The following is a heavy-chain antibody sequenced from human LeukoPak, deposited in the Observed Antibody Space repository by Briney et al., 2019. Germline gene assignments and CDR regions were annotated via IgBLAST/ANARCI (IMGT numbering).Heavy chain of an antibody. Sequence: GGSLKLSCAASGFTFSGSAMHWVRQASGKGLEWVGRIRSKANSYATAYAASVKGRFTMSRDDTKNTAYLQMNSLKTEDTAVYYCTRTYYYGSGSYDSTMYYYYGMDVWGQGTTVTVSS. CDR3: TRTYYYGSGSYDSTMYYYYGMDV. CDR1: GFTFSGSA. D-gene: IGHD3-10*01. J-gene: IGHJ6*02. CDR2: IRSKANSYAT. V-gene: IGHV3-73*01.